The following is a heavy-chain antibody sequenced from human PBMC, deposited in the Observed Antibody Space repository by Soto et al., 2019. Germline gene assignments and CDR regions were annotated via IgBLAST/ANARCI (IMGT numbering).Heavy chain of an antibody. CDR1: GFTFSSYA. D-gene: IGHD3-9*01. CDR3: AKGHLPLDRPTYYFDY. CDR2: ISGSGGST. J-gene: IGHJ4*02. Sequence: EVQLLESGGGLVQPGGSLRLSCAASGFTFSSYAMSWVRQAPGKGLEWVSAISGSGGSTYYADSVKGRFTISRDNSKNTLYLQMNSLRAEDTAVYYCAKGHLPLDRPTYYFDYWGQGTLVTVSS. V-gene: IGHV3-23*01.